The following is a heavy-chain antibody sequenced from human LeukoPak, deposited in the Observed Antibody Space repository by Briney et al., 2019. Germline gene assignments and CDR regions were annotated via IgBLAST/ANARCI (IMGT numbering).Heavy chain of an antibody. V-gene: IGHV4-34*01. CDR1: GGSFSGYY. Sequence: SETLSLTCAVYGGSFSGYYWSWIRQPPGKGLEWIGEINHSGSTNYNPSLKSRVTISVDTSKNQFSLKLSSVTAADTAVYYCARAEGAGYNWNDGWDYWGQGTLVTVSS. D-gene: IGHD1-20*01. J-gene: IGHJ4*02. CDR2: INHSGST. CDR3: ARAEGAGYNWNDGWDY.